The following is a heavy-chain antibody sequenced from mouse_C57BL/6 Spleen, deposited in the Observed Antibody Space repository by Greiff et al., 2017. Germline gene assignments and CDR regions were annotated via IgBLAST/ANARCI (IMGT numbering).Heavy chain of an antibody. CDR1: GYSITSGYD. V-gene: IGHV3-1*01. D-gene: IGHD2-4*01. CDR3: ARGYDYDDYAMDY. CDR2: ISYSGST. J-gene: IGHJ4*01. Sequence: VQLQQSGPGMVKPSQSLSLTCTVTGYSITSGYDWHWIRHFPGNKLEWMGYISYSGSTNYNPSLKSRISITHDTSKNHFFLKLNSVTTEDTATYYCARGYDYDDYAMDYWGQGTSVTVSS.